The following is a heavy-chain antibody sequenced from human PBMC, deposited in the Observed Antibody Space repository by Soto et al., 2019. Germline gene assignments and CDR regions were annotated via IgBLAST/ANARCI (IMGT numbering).Heavy chain of an antibody. Sequence: QVQLVQSGAEVKKPGASVKVSCKASGYTFTSYAMHWVRQAPGQRLEWMGWINAGNGNTKYSQKFQGRVTITRDTSASTAYMELSSLRSEDTAVYYCARDMVRGVIFAFDIWGQGTMVTVSS. CDR3: ARDMVRGVIFAFDI. D-gene: IGHD3-10*01. V-gene: IGHV1-3*01. CDR1: GYTFTSYA. CDR2: INAGNGNT. J-gene: IGHJ3*02.